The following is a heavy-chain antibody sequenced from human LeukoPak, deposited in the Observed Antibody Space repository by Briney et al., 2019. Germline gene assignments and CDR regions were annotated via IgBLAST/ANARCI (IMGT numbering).Heavy chain of an antibody. V-gene: IGHV1-46*01. CDR3: ARAADGSKTPVFDY. CDR1: GYMFTSYY. J-gene: IGHJ4*02. Sequence: ASVTVSFKSSGYMFTSYYMHWVRQAPGQGLEWMGIINPSGGSTTYAQKFQGRVTLTRDTSTSTVYMELSSLRSEDTALYFCARAADGSKTPVFDYWGQGTLVIVSS. D-gene: IGHD4-23*01. CDR2: INPSGGST.